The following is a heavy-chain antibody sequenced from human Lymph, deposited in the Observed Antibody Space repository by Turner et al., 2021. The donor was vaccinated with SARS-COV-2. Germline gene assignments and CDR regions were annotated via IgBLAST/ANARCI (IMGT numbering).Heavy chain of an antibody. CDR1: GYTFTRYD. CDR2: MDPNSGNT. J-gene: IGHJ5*02. D-gene: IGHD3-9*01. V-gene: IGHV1-8*01. Sequence: QVKLVQSGAEVKKPGASVKVSCMASGYTFTRYDINWVRQATGQGLEWMGWMDPNSGNTGYAQKFQGRVTMTMNTSISTAYIELSSLRSEDTAVYYCARAAQLTVWFDPLGQVTLVTVSS. CDR3: ARAAQLTVWFDP.